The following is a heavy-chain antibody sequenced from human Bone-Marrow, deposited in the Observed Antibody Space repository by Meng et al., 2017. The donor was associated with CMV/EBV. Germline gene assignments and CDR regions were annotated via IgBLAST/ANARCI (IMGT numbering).Heavy chain of an antibody. CDR2: INGRGNNT. CDR1: GFTFSDYA. Sequence: GESLKISCTASGFTFSDYAMNWVRQAPGKGLERVSAINGRGNNTYYADSVKGRFTISRDNSKNTLFLQMNSLRAEDTAVYYCATESQAASKVFDYWGQGTLVTVSS. V-gene: IGHV3-23*01. J-gene: IGHJ4*02. CDR3: ATESQAASKVFDY. D-gene: IGHD6-13*01.